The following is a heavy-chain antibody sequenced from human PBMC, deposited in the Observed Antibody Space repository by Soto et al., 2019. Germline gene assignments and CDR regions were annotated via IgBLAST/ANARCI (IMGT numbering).Heavy chain of an antibody. Sequence: GGSLRLSCAASGFTFSSYSMNWVRQAPGKGLEWVSSISSSSSYIYYADSVKGRFTISRDNAKNSLYLQMNSLRAEDTAVYYCARDLIVAAAHRGLTTGKDVWGQGTTVTVSS. CDR1: GFTFSSYS. CDR3: ARDLIVAAAHRGLTTGKDV. J-gene: IGHJ6*02. D-gene: IGHD6-13*01. V-gene: IGHV3-21*01. CDR2: ISSSSSYI.